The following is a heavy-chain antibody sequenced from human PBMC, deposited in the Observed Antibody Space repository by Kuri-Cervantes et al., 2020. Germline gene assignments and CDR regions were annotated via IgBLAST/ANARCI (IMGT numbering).Heavy chain of an antibody. Sequence: SVKVSCKASGGTFSSYTISWVRQAPGQGLEWMGRIIPILGIANYAQKFQGRVTITADESTSTAYMELSSLRSEDTAVYYCARDHRYDFWSGYYTRYYYYGMDVWGQGTTVTVSS. V-gene: IGHV1-69*04. D-gene: IGHD3-3*01. CDR1: GGTFSSYT. CDR3: ARDHRYDFWSGYYTRYYYYGMDV. J-gene: IGHJ6*02. CDR2: IIPILGIA.